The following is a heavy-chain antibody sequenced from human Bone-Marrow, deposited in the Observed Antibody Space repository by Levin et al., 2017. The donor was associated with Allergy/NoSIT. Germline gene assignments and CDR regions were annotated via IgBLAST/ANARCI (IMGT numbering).Heavy chain of an antibody. D-gene: IGHD7-27*01. CDR2: VNTKSENT. V-gene: IGHV1-8*01. J-gene: IGHJ6*02. CDR3: ARSNGRSGDLSYYYVMDV. Sequence: ASVKVSCKAAGYTFSTYDINWVRQAPGQGLEWMGWVNTKSENTGYAHKFQGRVTMTRNPSISTAYMELSSLTSDDTAVYYCARSNGRSGDLSYYYVMDVWGQGTTVTVSS. CDR1: GYTFSTYD.